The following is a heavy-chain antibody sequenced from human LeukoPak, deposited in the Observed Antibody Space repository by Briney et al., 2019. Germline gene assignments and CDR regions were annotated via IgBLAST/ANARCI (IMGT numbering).Heavy chain of an antibody. V-gene: IGHV3-9*01. CDR2: ISWNSGSI. Sequence: GGSLRLSCAASGFTFDDYAMHWVRQAPGKGLEWVSGISWNSGSIGYADSVKGRFTISRDNAKNSLYLQMNSLRAEDTALYYCAKGGYCSGGSCYLDYWGQGTLVTVSS. J-gene: IGHJ4*02. CDR1: GFTFDDYA. CDR3: AKGGYCSGGSCYLDY. D-gene: IGHD2-15*01.